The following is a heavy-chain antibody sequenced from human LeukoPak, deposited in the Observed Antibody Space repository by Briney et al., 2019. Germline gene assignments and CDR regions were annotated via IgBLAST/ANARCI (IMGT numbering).Heavy chain of an antibody. D-gene: IGHD2-21*02. CDR2: INPNSGGT. Sequence: ASVKVSCKASGYTFTGHFIHCVRQAPGQGLEWMGWINPNSGGTNYAQKFQDRVTMTRDTSISTVYMELSRLRSDDTAVYYCAREDCGGDCYQYWGQGTLVTVSS. V-gene: IGHV1-2*02. CDR1: GYTFTGHF. J-gene: IGHJ4*02. CDR3: AREDCGGDCYQY.